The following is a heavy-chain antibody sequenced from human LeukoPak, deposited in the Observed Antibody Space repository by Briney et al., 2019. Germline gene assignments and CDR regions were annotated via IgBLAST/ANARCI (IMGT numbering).Heavy chain of an antibody. D-gene: IGHD3-16*01. CDR2: IYYSGTT. CDR3: ARHSWGGYYFDY. J-gene: IGHJ4*02. CDR1: GDSVSSDSYY. Sequence: SETLSLTCTVSGDSVSSDSYYWSWIRQPPGKGLEWIGYIYYSGTTKQNPSLKSRLTISTDTPKNQFYLKLSSVTAADTAVYYCARHSWGGYYFDYWGQGILVTVSS. V-gene: IGHV4-61*01.